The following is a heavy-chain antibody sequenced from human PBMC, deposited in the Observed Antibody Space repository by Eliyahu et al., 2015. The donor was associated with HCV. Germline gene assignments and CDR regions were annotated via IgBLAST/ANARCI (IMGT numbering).Heavy chain of an antibody. D-gene: IGHD2/OR15-2a*01. V-gene: IGHV3-72*01. CDR2: IRNKAKSYTT. J-gene: IGHJ3*02. CDR1: GLTFXYPY. CDR3: AIIISPKVEVFDI. Sequence: EVQLVESGGGLVQPGGSLRLSCAXSGLTFXYPYMDWVRQAPGKGLEWVGRIRNKAKSYTTEYDASVRGRFTISRDDSENLLFLQMNSLKTEDTAVYYCAIIISPKVEVFDIWGQGTMVTVSS.